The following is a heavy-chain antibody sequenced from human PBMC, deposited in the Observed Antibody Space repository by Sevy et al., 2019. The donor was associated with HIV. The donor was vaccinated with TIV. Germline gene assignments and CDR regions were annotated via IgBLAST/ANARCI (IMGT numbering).Heavy chain of an antibody. CDR2: ISYDGSNK. J-gene: IGHJ4*02. Sequence: GGSLRLSCAASGFTFSSYAMHWVSQAPGKGLEWVAVISYDGSNKYYADSVKGRFTISRDNSKNTLYLQMNSLRAEDTAVYYCARGSRAAAGDFDYWGQGTLVTVSS. V-gene: IGHV3-30-3*01. CDR3: ARGSRAAAGDFDY. D-gene: IGHD6-13*01. CDR1: GFTFSSYA.